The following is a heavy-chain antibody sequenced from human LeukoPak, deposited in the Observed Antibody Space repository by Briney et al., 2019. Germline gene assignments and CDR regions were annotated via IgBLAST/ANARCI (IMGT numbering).Heavy chain of an antibody. J-gene: IGHJ4*02. Sequence: SETLSLTCDVSGGSVRSYWWGWVRQPAGKGLEWLGRVYSTGSTKFNPSLKSRLTLSIDTSTNQFSLKLTSATAADTAVYFCARQGYTASYYFLDYWSPGTLVTVSS. V-gene: IGHV4-4*07. CDR3: ARQGYTASYYFLDY. D-gene: IGHD1-26*01. CDR1: GGSVRSYW. CDR2: VYSTGST.